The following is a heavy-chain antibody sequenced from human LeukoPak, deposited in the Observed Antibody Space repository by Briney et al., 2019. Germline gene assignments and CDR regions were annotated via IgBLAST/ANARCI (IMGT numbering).Heavy chain of an antibody. D-gene: IGHD3-3*01. CDR2: IIPILGLA. CDR1: GGTFSSYA. Sequence: ASVKVSCKASGGTFSSYAISWVRQAPGQGLEWMGRIIPILGLANYAQKFQGRVTITADKSTSTAYRALSRLRSEDTAVYYSATSPPSVFWSGYPLGGYFDYWGQGTLVTVSS. CDR3: ATSPPSVFWSGYPLGGYFDY. J-gene: IGHJ4*02. V-gene: IGHV1-69*04.